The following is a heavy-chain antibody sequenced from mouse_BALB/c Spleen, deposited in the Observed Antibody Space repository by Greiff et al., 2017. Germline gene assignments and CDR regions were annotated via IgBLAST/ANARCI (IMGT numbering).Heavy chain of an antibody. Sequence: EVQLQQSGPGLVKPSQSLSLTCTVTGYSITSDYAWNWIRQFPGNKLEWMGYISYSGSTSYNPSLKSRISITRDTSKNQFFLQLNSVTTEDTATYYCARSTGTPFDYWGQGTTLTVSS. D-gene: IGHD4-1*01. CDR1: GYSITSDYA. CDR2: ISYSGST. CDR3: ARSTGTPFDY. J-gene: IGHJ2*01. V-gene: IGHV3-2*02.